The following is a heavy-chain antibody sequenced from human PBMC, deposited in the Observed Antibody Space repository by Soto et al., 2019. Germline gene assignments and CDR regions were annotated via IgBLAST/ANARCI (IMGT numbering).Heavy chain of an antibody. D-gene: IGHD6-13*01. CDR2: IYSGGST. Sequence: GGSLRLSCAASGFTVSSNYMSWVRQAPGKGLEWVSVIYSGGSTYYADSVKGRFTISRDNSKNTLYLQMNSLRAEDTAVYYCAREDGRGSSWYIWFDPWGQGTQVTVSS. CDR3: AREDGRGSSWYIWFDP. V-gene: IGHV3-66*01. J-gene: IGHJ5*02. CDR1: GFTVSSNY.